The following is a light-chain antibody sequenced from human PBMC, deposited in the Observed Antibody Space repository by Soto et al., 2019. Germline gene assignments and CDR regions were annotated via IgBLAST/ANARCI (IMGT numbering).Light chain of an antibody. CDR1: QSVSSNY. J-gene: IGKJ2*03. CDR2: GAS. CDR3: QHYGTLPCC. Sequence: DIVLTQSPDTLSLSPGERATLSCRASQSVSSNYLAWYQQRPGQAPRLLIHGASSTASGVPDRFSGSGSGTDFTLTITRLEPEDSAVYHCQHYGTLPCCFGQGTKLEIK. V-gene: IGKV3-20*01.